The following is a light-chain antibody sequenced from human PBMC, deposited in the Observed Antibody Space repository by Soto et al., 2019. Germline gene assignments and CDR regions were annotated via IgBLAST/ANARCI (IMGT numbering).Light chain of an antibody. J-gene: IGKJ1*01. Sequence: EIVLTQSPGTLSLSQGERATLSCRASQSVSSSYLAWYQQKPGQAPRLLIYGASSRATGIPDRFSGSGSGTDITLTISRLEPADFEVYYCQEYGSSPWTFGQGTKVEIK. CDR2: GAS. V-gene: IGKV3-20*01. CDR3: QEYGSSPWT. CDR1: QSVSSSY.